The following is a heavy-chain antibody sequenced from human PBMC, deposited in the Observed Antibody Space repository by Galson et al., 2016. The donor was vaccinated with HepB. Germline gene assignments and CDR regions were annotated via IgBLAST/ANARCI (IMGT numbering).Heavy chain of an antibody. CDR1: AGSISTTNW. Sequence: SETLSPTCAVSAGSISTTNWWSWVRQPPGKGLEWIGAIYHTGGTNSNPSLKSRVTISVDKSKNQFSRKLSSVTAADTAVYYCARLEVQYYYGMDVWGQGTTVTVSS. CDR2: IYHTGGT. J-gene: IGHJ6*02. CDR3: ARLEVQYYYGMDV. D-gene: IGHD3-10*01. V-gene: IGHV4-4*02.